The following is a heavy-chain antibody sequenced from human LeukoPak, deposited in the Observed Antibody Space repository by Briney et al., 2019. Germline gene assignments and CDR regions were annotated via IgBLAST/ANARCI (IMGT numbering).Heavy chain of an antibody. D-gene: IGHD3-3*01. Sequence: PSETLSLTCTVSGGSISSYYWSWIRQPPGKGLEWIGYIYTSGSTNYNPSLKSRVTISVDTSKNQFSLKLSSVTAADTAVYYCATGGYYDFWSGYYLGAGSDYYYYMDVWGKGTTVTVSS. CDR2: IYTSGST. J-gene: IGHJ6*03. V-gene: IGHV4-4*09. CDR1: GGSISSYY. CDR3: ATGGYYDFWSGYYLGAGSDYYYYMDV.